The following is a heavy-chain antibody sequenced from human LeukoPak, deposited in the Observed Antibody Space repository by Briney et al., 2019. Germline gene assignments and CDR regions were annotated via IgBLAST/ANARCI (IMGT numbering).Heavy chain of an antibody. J-gene: IGHJ4*02. D-gene: IGHD2-2*01. Sequence: GGSLRLSCAASGFTFGDYYMNWIRQAPGKGLEWVSYISSSGSTIYYADSVKGRFTISRDNAKNSLYLQMHSLRVEDKAVYYCARDVLDAIDYWGQGTLVTVSS. CDR3: ARDVLDAIDY. CDR1: GFTFGDYY. CDR2: ISSSGSTI. V-gene: IGHV3-11*04.